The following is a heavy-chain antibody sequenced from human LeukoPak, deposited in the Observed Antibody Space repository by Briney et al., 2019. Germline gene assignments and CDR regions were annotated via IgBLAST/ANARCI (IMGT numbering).Heavy chain of an antibody. Sequence: GGSLRLSCAASGFIFSSYAMSWVRQAPGKGLEWVSVISGGGSSTNYADSVKGRFTISRENSKNTLYLQMNSLRAEDTAVYYCAHTDSYYFDSGMVSWGQGALVTVSS. D-gene: IGHD3-22*01. J-gene: IGHJ5*02. CDR1: GFIFSSYA. V-gene: IGHV3-23*01. CDR2: ISGGGSST. CDR3: AHTDSYYFDSGMVS.